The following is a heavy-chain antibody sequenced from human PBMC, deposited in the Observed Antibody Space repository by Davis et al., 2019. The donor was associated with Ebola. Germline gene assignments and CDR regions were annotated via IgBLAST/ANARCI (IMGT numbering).Heavy chain of an antibody. J-gene: IGHJ4*02. D-gene: IGHD4-11*01. Sequence: GGSLRLSCVVSGFNFRPYAMHWVRQAPGRGLEWVAFVRSHGSDDHYADSVKGRFIISRDNSKNTLYLQMNSLRPEDTAVYYCARDSDDYSFDYWGQGTLVTVSS. CDR1: GFNFRPYA. CDR2: VRSHGSDD. V-gene: IGHV3-30*02. CDR3: ARDSDDYSFDY.